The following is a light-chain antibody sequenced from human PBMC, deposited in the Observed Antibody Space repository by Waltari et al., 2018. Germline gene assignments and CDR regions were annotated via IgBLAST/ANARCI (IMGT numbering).Light chain of an antibody. CDR2: DNN. J-gene: IGLJ2*01. CDR1: SSNIGGYY. Sequence: QSVLTQPPSVSGDPGQRVTISCTGSSSNIGGYYVYWYQQFPGTAPKLLIYDNNNRPSGISDRFPGSKSGTSASLTITGLQPGDEADYYCGAWDSSLSAHLFGGGTRLTVL. CDR3: GAWDSSLSAHL. V-gene: IGLV1-51*01.